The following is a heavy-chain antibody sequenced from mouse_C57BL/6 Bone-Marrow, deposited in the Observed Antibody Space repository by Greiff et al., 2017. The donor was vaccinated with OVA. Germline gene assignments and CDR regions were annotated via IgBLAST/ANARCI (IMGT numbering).Heavy chain of an antibody. CDR2: FYPGSGSI. CDR1: GYTFTEYT. CDR3: ARHEDRGTYYDSSWFAY. Sequence: QVQLQQSGAELVKPGASVKLSCEASGYTFTEYTIHWVKQRSGQGLEWIGWFYPGSGSIKYNEKFKDKATLTADKSSSTVYMELSRLTSEDSAVYFCARHEDRGTYYDSSWFAYWGQGTLVTVSA. V-gene: IGHV1-62-2*01. D-gene: IGHD2-4*01. J-gene: IGHJ3*01.